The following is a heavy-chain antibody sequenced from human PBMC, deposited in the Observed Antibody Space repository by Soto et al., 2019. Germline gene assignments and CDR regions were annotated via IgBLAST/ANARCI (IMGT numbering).Heavy chain of an antibody. CDR3: ARVSGALAVVGENYYYYYMDV. D-gene: IGHD2-21*01. CDR2: INHSGST. Sequence: SETLSLTCAVYGGSFSGYYWSWIRQPPGKGLEWIGEINHSGSTNYNPSLKSRVTISVDTSKNQFSLKLSSVTAADTAVYYCARVSGALAVVGENYYYYYMDVWGKGTTVTVSS. V-gene: IGHV4-34*01. CDR1: GGSFSGYY. J-gene: IGHJ6*03.